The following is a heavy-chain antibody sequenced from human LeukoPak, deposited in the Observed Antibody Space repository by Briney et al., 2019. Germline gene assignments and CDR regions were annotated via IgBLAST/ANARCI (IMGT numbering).Heavy chain of an antibody. J-gene: IGHJ4*02. CDR1: GYTFTSYY. V-gene: IGHV1-46*01. CDR2: INPSGGST. D-gene: IGHD2-15*01. Sequence: ASVKVSCKASGYTFTSYYMHWVRQAPGQGLEWMGIINPSGGSTSYAQKFQGRVTITADESTSTAYMELSSLRSEDTAVYYCARGEMVVAASPTHGAIDYWGQGTLVTVSS. CDR3: ARGEMVVAASPTHGAIDY.